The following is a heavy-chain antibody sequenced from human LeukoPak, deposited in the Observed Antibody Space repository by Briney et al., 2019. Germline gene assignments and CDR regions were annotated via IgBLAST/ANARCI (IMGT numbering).Heavy chain of an antibody. CDR3: ARKDYGDYSFDY. V-gene: IGHV4-61*08. CDR1: GGSVSSGGYY. D-gene: IGHD4-17*01. J-gene: IGHJ4*02. CDR2: IYYSGST. Sequence: PSETLSLTCTVSGGSVSSGGYYRSRIRQPPGKRLEWIGYIYYSGSTNYNPSLKSRVTISVDTSKNQFSLKLTSVTAADTAVYYCARKDYGDYSFDYWGQGTLVTVSS.